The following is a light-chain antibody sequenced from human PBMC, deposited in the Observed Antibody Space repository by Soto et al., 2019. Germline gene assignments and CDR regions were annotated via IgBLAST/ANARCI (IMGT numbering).Light chain of an antibody. CDR3: QQYNNWPPLT. V-gene: IGKV3-15*01. J-gene: IGKJ4*01. CDR2: GAS. CDR1: HGVSSN. Sequence: EIVLTQSPATLSVSPGERATLSCRASHGVSSNLAWYQQKPGKAPRLLIYGASTRTTGLPARFRGSGSGTEFTLTISSLQSEDFAVYYCQQYNNWPPLTFGGGTKVEIK.